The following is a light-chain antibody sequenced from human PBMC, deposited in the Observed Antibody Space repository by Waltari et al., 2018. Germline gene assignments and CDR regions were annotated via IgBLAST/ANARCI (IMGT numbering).Light chain of an antibody. V-gene: IGLV6-57*04. CDR1: SGSIASNY. Sequence: NFMLTQPHSVSESPGKTITISCTRSSGSIASNYVQWYQQRPGSAPTTVIYEDNQRPSGVPDRFSGSFDSSSNFASLTISGLKTEDEADYYCQSSDSSLVVFGGGTKLTVL. CDR3: QSSDSSLVV. J-gene: IGLJ2*01. CDR2: EDN.